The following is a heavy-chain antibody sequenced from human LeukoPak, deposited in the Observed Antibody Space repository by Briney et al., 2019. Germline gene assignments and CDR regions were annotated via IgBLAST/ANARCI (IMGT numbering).Heavy chain of an antibody. CDR3: AKDSSSGWYYFDY. CDR2: IRHDEANS. V-gene: IGHV3-30*02. D-gene: IGHD6-19*01. CDR1: GFNLNSYA. J-gene: IGHJ4*02. Sequence: GGSLRLSCAVSGFNLNSYAMHWVRQAPGKGLEWVAVIRHDEANSFYADSVQGRFTISRDTSKKLLYLQMNSLRAEDTAVYYCAKDSSSGWYYFDYWGQGTLVTVSS.